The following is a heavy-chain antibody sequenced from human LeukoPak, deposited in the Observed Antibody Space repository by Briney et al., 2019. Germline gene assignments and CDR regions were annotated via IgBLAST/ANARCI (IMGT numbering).Heavy chain of an antibody. CDR2: ISYDGSNK. CDR1: GFTFSGYP. CDR3: AKDRLIVVVTATDY. J-gene: IGHJ4*02. Sequence: GGSLRLPCAASGFTFSGYPIHWVRQAPGKGLEWVAVISYDGSNKYYADSVKGRFTISRDNSKNTLYLQMNSLRAEDTAVYYCAKDRLIVVVTATDYWGQGTLVTVSS. V-gene: IGHV3-30-3*02. D-gene: IGHD2-21*02.